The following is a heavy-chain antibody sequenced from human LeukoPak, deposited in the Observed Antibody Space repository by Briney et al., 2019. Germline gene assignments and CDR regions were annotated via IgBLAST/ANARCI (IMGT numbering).Heavy chain of an antibody. V-gene: IGHV4-34*01. CDR2: INRGGDT. D-gene: IGHD3-10*01. CDR3: ARGYGSGSYFEY. J-gene: IGHJ4*02. CDR1: GGSFSGHY. Sequence: SETLSLTCAVSGGSFSGHYWSWIRQTAGKGLEWIGGINRGGDTNYNPALKNRVTLSIDTSRNQFSMRLSSVTAADTAVYYCARGYGSGSYFEYWGQGTLVTVSS.